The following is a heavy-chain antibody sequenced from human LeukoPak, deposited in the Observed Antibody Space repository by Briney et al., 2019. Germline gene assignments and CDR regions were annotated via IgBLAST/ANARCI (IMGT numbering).Heavy chain of an antibody. CDR1: GFTFSRYA. Sequence: PGRSLRLSCAASGFTFSRYAMHWVRQAPGKGLEWVAVISHDGSNKYYADSVKGRFTISRDNSKNTLYLQMSSLRAEDTAVYYCAREYCSGGSCYGAWDYWGQGTLVTVSS. CDR2: ISHDGSNK. D-gene: IGHD2-15*01. CDR3: AREYCSGGSCYGAWDY. J-gene: IGHJ4*02. V-gene: IGHV3-30-3*01.